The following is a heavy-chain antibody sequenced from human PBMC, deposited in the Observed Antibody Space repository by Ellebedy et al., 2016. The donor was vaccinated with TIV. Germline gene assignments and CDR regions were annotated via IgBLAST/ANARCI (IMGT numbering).Heavy chain of an antibody. CDR3: ARGLGSCSGGSCYDWFDP. Sequence: MPSETLSLTCAVYGGSFSGYYWNWIRQPPGKGLEWMGEINHSGNTNYNPSLKSRVTISVDTSKNQFSLKLRSVTAADTAVYYCARGLGSCSGGSCYDWFDPWGQGTLVTVSS. V-gene: IGHV4-34*01. CDR1: GGSFSGYY. CDR2: INHSGNT. D-gene: IGHD2-15*01. J-gene: IGHJ5*02.